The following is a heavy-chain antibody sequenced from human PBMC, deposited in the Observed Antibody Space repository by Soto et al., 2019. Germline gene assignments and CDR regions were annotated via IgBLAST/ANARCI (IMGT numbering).Heavy chain of an antibody. Sequence: GGSLRLSCAASGFTFSSYDMHWVRQATGKGLEWVSAIGTAGDTYYPGSVKGRFTISRENAKNSLYLQMNSLRAGDTAVYYCARWLGRGYYGMDVWGPGTTLTVSS. CDR1: GFTFSSYD. J-gene: IGHJ6*02. CDR3: ARWLGRGYYGMDV. V-gene: IGHV3-13*01. CDR2: IGTAGDT. D-gene: IGHD5-12*01.